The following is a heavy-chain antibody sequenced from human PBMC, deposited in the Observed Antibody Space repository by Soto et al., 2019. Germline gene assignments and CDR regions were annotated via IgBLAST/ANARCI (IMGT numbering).Heavy chain of an antibody. J-gene: IGHJ4*02. Sequence: QVQLVQSGAEMKKPGSSVKVSCQSSGGTFNTYAMNWVRQAPGQGPEWMGDISPMFGAANYAPKFQGRVTITADESTGTSYMQLSSLTSAATALYSCAREVQVHTPAFVYWGQGTLVTVSS. CDR1: GGTFNTYA. CDR3: AREVQVHTPAFVY. D-gene: IGHD3-10*01. V-gene: IGHV1-69*19. CDR2: ISPMFGAA.